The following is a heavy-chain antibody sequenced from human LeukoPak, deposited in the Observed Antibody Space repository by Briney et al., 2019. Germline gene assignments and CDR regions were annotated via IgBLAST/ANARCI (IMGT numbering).Heavy chain of an antibody. Sequence: ASVKVSCKASGYSFTGYYMHWVRQAPGQGLEWMGWINPNSGGTNYARKFQGRVTMTRDTSISTAYMELSRLRSDDTAVYYCATDYGDYSYAFDIWGQGTMVTVSS. CDR2: INPNSGGT. CDR3: ATDYGDYSYAFDI. J-gene: IGHJ3*02. V-gene: IGHV1-2*02. D-gene: IGHD4-17*01. CDR1: GYSFTGYY.